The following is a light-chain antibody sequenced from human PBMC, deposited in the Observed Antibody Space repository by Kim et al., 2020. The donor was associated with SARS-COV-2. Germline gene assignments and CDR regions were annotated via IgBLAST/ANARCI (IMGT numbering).Light chain of an antibody. CDR1: QSVSSN. V-gene: IGKV3-15*01. CDR3: QQYSHWPLT. Sequence: EIVMTQSPATLSVSPGERAPLSCRASQSVSSNLAWYQQKPGQAPRLLIYGASTRATGIPGRFSGSGSGTEFTLTISSLQSEDFAVYYCQQYSHWPLTFGGGTKVDIK. J-gene: IGKJ4*01. CDR2: GAS.